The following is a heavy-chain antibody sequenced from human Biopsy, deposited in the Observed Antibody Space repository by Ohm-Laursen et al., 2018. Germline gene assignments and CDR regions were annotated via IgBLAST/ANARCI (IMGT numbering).Heavy chain of an antibody. D-gene: IGHD3-16*01. V-gene: IGHV3-9*01. CDR2: LTWNSGTI. CDR1: GFNFDDYA. CDR3: VRSLRNYDLLDS. J-gene: IGHJ4*02. Sequence: SLRLFCAASGFNFDDYAMHWIRQGPGKGLEWVAGLTWNSGTIAYAGSVRGRFTISRGNAKNSLYLQMNNLTSEDTALYYCVRSLRNYDLLDSWGQGTLVSVSS.